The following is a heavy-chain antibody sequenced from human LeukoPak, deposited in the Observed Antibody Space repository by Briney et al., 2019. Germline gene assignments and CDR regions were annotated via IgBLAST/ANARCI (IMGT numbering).Heavy chain of an antibody. CDR2: IWYDGSNK. CDR3: AGDATNYYDSSGYIDY. D-gene: IGHD3-22*01. J-gene: IGHJ4*02. V-gene: IGHV3-33*01. CDR1: GFTFSSYG. Sequence: GGSLRLSCAASGFTFSSYGMHWVRQAPGKGLEWVAVIWYDGSNKYYADSVKGRFTISRDNSKNTLYLQMNSLRAEDTAVYYCAGDATNYYDSSGYIDYWGQGTLVTVSS.